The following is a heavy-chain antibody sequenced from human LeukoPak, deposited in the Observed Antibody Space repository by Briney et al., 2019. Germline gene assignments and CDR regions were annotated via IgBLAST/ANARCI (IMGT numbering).Heavy chain of an antibody. D-gene: IGHD1-1*01. Sequence: QPGGSLRLSCAASGFTFSGYWMSWVRQAPGKGLEWVANINHDGSQKYYVESVKGRFTISRDNAENSLYLQMNRLRAEDTAVYYCATVRTYNNFDYWGQGTLVTVSS. V-gene: IGHV3-7*05. CDR3: ATVRTYNNFDY. J-gene: IGHJ4*02. CDR2: INHDGSQK. CDR1: GFTFSGYW.